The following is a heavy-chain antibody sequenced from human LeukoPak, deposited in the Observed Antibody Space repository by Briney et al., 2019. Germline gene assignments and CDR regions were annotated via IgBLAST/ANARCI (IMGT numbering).Heavy chain of an antibody. CDR3: ARSNYGGKRWFDP. Sequence: VASVKVSCKVSGYALTDLSMNWVRQAPGQGLEWMGWMNPNSGNTGYAQKFQGRVTMTRDTSISTAYMELSSLRSEDTAVYFCARSNYGGKRWFDPWGQGTLVTVSS. J-gene: IGHJ5*02. D-gene: IGHD4-23*01. CDR2: MNPNSGNT. V-gene: IGHV1-8*02. CDR1: GYALTDLS.